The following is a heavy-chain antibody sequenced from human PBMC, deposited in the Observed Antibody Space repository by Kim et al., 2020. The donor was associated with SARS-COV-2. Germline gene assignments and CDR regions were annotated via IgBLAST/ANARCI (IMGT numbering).Heavy chain of an antibody. CDR3: ARQQYCSSTSCYKQNWFDP. J-gene: IGHJ5*02. CDR1: GGSISSSSYY. CDR2: IYYSGST. Sequence: SETLSLTCTVSGGSISSSSYYWGWIRQPPGKGLEWIGSIYYSGSTYYNPSLKSRVTISVDTSKNQFSLKLSSVTAADTAVYYCARQQYCSSTSCYKQNWFDPWGQRTLVTVSS. D-gene: IGHD2-2*02. V-gene: IGHV4-39*01.